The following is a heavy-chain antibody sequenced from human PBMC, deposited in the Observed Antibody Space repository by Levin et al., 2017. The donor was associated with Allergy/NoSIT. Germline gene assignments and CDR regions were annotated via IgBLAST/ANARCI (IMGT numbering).Heavy chain of an antibody. V-gene: IGHV4-39*01. Sequence: SQTLSLPCTVSGGSISSSSYYWGWIRQPPGKGLEWIGSIYYSGSTYYNPSLKSRVTISVDTSKNQFSLKLSSVTAADTAVYYCARYRVLTRLNWFDPWGQGTLVTVSS. CDR2: IYYSGST. D-gene: IGHD2-15*01. CDR3: ARYRVLTRLNWFDP. J-gene: IGHJ5*02. CDR1: GGSISSSSYY.